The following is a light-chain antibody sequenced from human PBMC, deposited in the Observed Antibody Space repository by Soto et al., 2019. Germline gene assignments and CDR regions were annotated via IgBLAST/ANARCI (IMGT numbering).Light chain of an antibody. J-gene: IGLJ1*01. CDR1: SSNIGNNY. CDR3: GTWYSSLSAGPYV. CDR2: DNN. Sequence: QSVLTQPPSVSAAPGQKVTISCSGSSSNIGNNYVSWYQQLPGTAPKLLIYDNNKRPSGIPDRFSGSKSGTSATLGITGLQTGDEAVYYCGTWYSSLSAGPYVFGTGTKLTVL. V-gene: IGLV1-51*01.